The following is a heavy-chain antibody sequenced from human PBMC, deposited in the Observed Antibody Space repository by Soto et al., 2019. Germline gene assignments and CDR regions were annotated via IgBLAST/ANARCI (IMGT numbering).Heavy chain of an antibody. CDR1: GDSISTCGTY. CDR3: ARGTFESIAYDC. J-gene: IGHJ4*02. CDR2: IDYTGPA. V-gene: IGHV4-31*11. Sequence: PAETLCLTCAVSGDSISTCGTYWIWAGLLPGKGLQWVGYIDYTGPAYYTPTHQSRATISLYTSETRFAMKLTAETDADTAGYYCARGTFESIAYDCWGQGRHVPVSP. D-gene: IGHD3-3*02.